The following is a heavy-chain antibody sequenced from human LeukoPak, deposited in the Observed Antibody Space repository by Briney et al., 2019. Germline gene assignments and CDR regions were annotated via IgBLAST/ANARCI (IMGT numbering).Heavy chain of an antibody. CDR2: IYYSGST. J-gene: IGHJ4*02. Sequence: SKTLSLTCTVSGGSISSGGYYWSWIRQHPGKGLEWIGYIYYSGSTYYNPSLKSRVTISVDTSKNQFSLKLSSVTAADTAVYYCARWGDRYCSITSCYTGLDYWGQGTLVTVSS. D-gene: IGHD2-2*02. CDR1: GGSISSGGYY. CDR3: ARWGDRYCSITSCYTGLDY. V-gene: IGHV4-31*03.